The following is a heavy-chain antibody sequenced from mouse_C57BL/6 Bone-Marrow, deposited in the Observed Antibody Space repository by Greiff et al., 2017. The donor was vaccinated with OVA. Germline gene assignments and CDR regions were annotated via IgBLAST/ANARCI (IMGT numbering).Heavy chain of an antibody. CDR1: GFSLTSYG. CDR3: ATLRGYFDY. Sequence: VKLQESGPGLVQPSQSLSITCTVSGFSLTSYGVHWVRQSPGKGLEWLGVIWSGGSTDYNAAFISRLSISKDNSKSQVFFKMNSLQADDTAIYYCATLRGYFDYWGQGTTLTVSS. J-gene: IGHJ2*01. CDR2: IWSGGST. D-gene: IGHD1-1*01. V-gene: IGHV2-2*01.